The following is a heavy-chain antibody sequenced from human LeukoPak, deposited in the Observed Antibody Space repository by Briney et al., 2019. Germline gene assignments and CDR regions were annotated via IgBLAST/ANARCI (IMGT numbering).Heavy chain of an antibody. CDR2: IHYSGNT. CDR3: GRFDILTGYHCDY. J-gene: IGHJ4*02. V-gene: IGHV4-30-4*01. CDR1: GGSISSGDYY. Sequence: SETLSLTCTVSGGSISSGDYYWSWIRQPPGRGLEWIGYIHYSGNTYYNPSLKSRVTISLATSKNQFSLKLRSVTAADTAVYYCGRFDILTGYHCDYWGQGTLVTVSP. D-gene: IGHD3-9*01.